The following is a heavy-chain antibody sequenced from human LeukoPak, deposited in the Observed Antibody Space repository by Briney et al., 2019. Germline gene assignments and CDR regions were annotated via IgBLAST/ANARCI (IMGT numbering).Heavy chain of an antibody. J-gene: IGHJ1*01. CDR2: IKSDGST. CDR1: GFTFSRYW. D-gene: IGHD3-22*01. Sequence: PGGSLRLSCAASGFTFSRYWMHWVRQAPGKGLVWVSRIKSDGSTNYADSVKGRFTISRDNAKNTVSLQMNSLRAEDTGVYYCARAPVEIGGYYPEYFRHWGQGTLVTVSS. CDR3: ARAPVEIGGYYPEYFRH. V-gene: IGHV3-74*01.